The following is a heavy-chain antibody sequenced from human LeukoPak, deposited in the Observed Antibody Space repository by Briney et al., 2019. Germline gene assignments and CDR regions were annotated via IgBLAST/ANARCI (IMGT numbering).Heavy chain of an antibody. CDR1: GGSISRGSFY. V-gene: IGHV4-61*09. CDR2: IYTSGST. CDR3: ARFSDFWSGYGTHAFDI. Sequence: SQTLPLTCTVSGGSISRGSFYWSWIRQPAGEGLEWLGHIYTSGSTNYTPSLKSRVTISIDTSRNQFSLRLTSVTAADTAVYYCARFSDFWSGYGTHAFDIWGQGTMVTVSS. J-gene: IGHJ3*02. D-gene: IGHD3-3*01.